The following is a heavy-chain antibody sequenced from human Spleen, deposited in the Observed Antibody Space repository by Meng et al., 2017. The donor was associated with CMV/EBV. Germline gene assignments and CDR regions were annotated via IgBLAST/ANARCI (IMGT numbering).Heavy chain of an antibody. D-gene: IGHD1-1*01. CDR3: ARDHEQQLGLDS. Sequence: CTVSGCPISSGGYYWTWVRQHPRKGLEWIGYIYHTGSNYYNPSLKSRLTMSVDTSKNHFSLKLKFMTVADTAVYYCARDHEQQLGLDSWGQGTLVTVSS. J-gene: IGHJ4*02. V-gene: IGHV4-31*03. CDR1: GCPISSGGYY. CDR2: IYHTGSN.